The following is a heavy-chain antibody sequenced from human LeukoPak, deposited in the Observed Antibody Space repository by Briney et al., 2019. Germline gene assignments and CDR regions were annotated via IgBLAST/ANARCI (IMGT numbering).Heavy chain of an antibody. D-gene: IGHD4/OR15-4a*01. J-gene: IGHJ3*02. V-gene: IGHV3-15*01. CDR1: GFTSSNAW. Sequence: GGSLRLSCAVSGFTSSNAWMSWVRQAPGKGLEWVGRIKSKTDGGTRDYAAPVKGRFTISRDDSKNTLYLQMNSLKTEDAAVYYCTTFDYAAFLIWGQGTMVTVSS. CDR3: TTFDYAAFLI. CDR2: IKSKTDGGTR.